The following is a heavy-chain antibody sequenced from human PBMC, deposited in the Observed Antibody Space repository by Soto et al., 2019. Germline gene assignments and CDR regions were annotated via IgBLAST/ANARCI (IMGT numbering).Heavy chain of an antibody. Sequence: GGSLRLSCAASGFTVSSNYMSWVRQAPGKGLEWVSVIYSGGSTYYADSVKGRFTISRDNSKNTLYLQMNCLRAEDTAVYYCARNRVSGYCSSTSCYRSYYMGVWGKGTTVTVSS. J-gene: IGHJ6*03. CDR1: GFTVSSNY. D-gene: IGHD2-2*03. CDR3: ARNRVSGYCSSTSCYRSYYMGV. CDR2: IYSGGST. V-gene: IGHV3-66*01.